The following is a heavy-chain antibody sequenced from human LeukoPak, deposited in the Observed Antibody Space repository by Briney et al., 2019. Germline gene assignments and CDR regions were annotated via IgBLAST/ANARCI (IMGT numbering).Heavy chain of an antibody. CDR1: GFTFSSYD. D-gene: IGHD6-19*01. J-gene: IGHJ4*02. CDR3: ARRAAVAGTVGN. Sequence: GGSLRLSCAASGFTFSSYDMHWVRQATGKGLEWVSAIGTAGGTYYPGSVKGRFTISRENAKNSLYLQMNSLRAEDTAVYYCARRAAVAGTVGNWGQGTLVTVSS. CDR2: IGTAGGT. V-gene: IGHV3-13*01.